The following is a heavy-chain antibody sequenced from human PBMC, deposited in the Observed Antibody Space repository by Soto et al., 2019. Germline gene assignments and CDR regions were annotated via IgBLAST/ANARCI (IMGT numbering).Heavy chain of an antibody. D-gene: IGHD6-19*01. CDR3: ARGLFSSGWYSYFDP. CDR2: INHSGNT. V-gene: IGHV4-34*01. J-gene: IGHJ5*02. Sequence: SETLSLTCAVYGGSFSTYYWNWIRQPPGKGLEWIGEINHSGNTQYNPSLKSRVTLSVDTSKSEFSLHLTSMTAADTALYYCARGLFSSGWYSYFDPWGQGTPVTVSS. CDR1: GGSFSTYY.